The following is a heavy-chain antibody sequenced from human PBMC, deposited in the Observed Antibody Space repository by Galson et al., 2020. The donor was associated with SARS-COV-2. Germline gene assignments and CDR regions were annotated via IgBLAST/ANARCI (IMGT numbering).Heavy chain of an antibody. CDR3: ARGVTTMPTPRGYYGSGSYHYAMDV. CDR2: INSGTTI. Sequence: GESLKISCAASGFTFSSYEMNWVRQAPGKGLEWVTYINSGTTIYYADSVKGRFTISRDNAKNSLYLQMNSLRAEDTAVYYCARGVTTMPTPRGYYGSGSYHYAMDVWGQGTTVTVSS. J-gene: IGHJ6*02. CDR1: GFTFSSYE. V-gene: IGHV3-48*03. D-gene: IGHD3-10*01.